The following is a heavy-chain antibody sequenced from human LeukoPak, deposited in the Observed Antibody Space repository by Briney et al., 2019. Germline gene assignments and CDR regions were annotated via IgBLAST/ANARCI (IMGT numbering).Heavy chain of an antibody. Sequence: PGGSLRLSCAASGFTFDDYTIHWVRQAPGKGLEWVSLISWDAGSTYYADSVKGRFTISRDNSKKSLYLQMNSLRTEDSALYYCAKDMYWAPAYSNGHRPQAAFDIWGLGTM. CDR3: AKDMYWAPAYSNGHRPQAAFDI. J-gene: IGHJ3*02. CDR1: GFTFDDYT. D-gene: IGHD6-25*01. V-gene: IGHV3-43*01. CDR2: ISWDAGST.